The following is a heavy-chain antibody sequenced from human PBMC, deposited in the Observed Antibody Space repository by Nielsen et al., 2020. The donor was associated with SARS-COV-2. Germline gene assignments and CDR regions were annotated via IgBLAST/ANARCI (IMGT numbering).Heavy chain of an antibody. CDR1: GGSISSGGYH. CDR3: ARDTSNPYYYYGMDV. Sequence: SETLSLTCTVSGGSISSGGYHWSWIRQHPGKGLEWIGYIYYSGSTYYNPSLKSRVTISVDTSKNQFSLKLSSVTAADTAVYYCARDTSNPYYYYGMDVWGQGTTVTVSS. V-gene: IGHV4-31*03. CDR2: IYYSGST. D-gene: IGHD2-2*01. J-gene: IGHJ6*02.